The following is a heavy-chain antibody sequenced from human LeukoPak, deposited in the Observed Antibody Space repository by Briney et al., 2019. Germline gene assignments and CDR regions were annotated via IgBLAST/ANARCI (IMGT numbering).Heavy chain of an antibody. CDR2: INRSGST. Sequence: PSETLSLTCAVYGGSFSGYYWSWIRQPPGKGLEGIGEINRSGSTNYNPSLKSRVTISVDTSKNQFSLRLSSVTAADTAVYYCARDNSYGSGTFYYYYAMDVWGQGATVTVSS. CDR1: GGSFSGYY. V-gene: IGHV4-34*01. CDR3: ARDNSYGSGTFYYYYAMDV. D-gene: IGHD3-10*01. J-gene: IGHJ6*02.